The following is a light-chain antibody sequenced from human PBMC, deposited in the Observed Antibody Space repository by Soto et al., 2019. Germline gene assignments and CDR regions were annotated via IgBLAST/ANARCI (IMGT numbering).Light chain of an antibody. CDR3: SSYTITTTRI. CDR1: SSDIGYYNY. V-gene: IGLV2-14*03. CDR2: DVS. J-gene: IGLJ2*01. Sequence: QSALTQPASVSGSPGQSITISCTGTSSDIGYYNYVSWYLHHPGKAPKLLIYDVSHRPSGVSNRFSGSKSGNTASLTISGLQAEDEADYYCSSYTITTTRIVGGGTKLTVL.